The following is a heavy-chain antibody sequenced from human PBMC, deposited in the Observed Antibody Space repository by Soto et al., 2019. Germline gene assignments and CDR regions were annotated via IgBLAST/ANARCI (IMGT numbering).Heavy chain of an antibody. CDR2: FIPVYRTL. CDR3: ATGVFWIGYFTVDS. D-gene: IGHD3-3*01. Sequence: QVQLVQSGAEVKKPGSSVKVSCKASGGSFGNSAINWVRQTPGQGLEWLGGFIPVYRTLNYAQKFQGRVTITADESTGTAYMTLSSLASDDTAVYYCATGVFWIGYFTVDSWGQGTRVTVSS. J-gene: IGHJ4*02. CDR1: GGSFGNSA. V-gene: IGHV1-69*01.